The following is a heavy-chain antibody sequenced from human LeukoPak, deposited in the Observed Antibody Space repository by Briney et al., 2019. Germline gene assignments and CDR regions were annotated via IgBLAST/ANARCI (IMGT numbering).Heavy chain of an antibody. J-gene: IGHJ5*02. D-gene: IGHD6-19*01. Sequence: ASVKVSCKASGYTFTGYYMHWVRQAPGQGLEWMGWINPNSGSTNYAQKFQGRVTMTRDTSISTAYMELSRLRSDDTAVYYCARSTTVAGTARWFDPWGQGTLVTVSS. CDR3: ARSTTVAGTARWFDP. V-gene: IGHV1-2*02. CDR1: GYTFTGYY. CDR2: INPNSGST.